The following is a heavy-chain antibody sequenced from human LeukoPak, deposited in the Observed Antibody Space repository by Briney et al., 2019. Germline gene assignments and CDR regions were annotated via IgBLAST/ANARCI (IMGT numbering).Heavy chain of an antibody. V-gene: IGHV3-74*01. J-gene: IGHJ3*01. CDR3: ATDAGHAFSF. Sequence: PGGSLRLSCAVSGLTFRNYWMHWVRQAPGKGLVWVSRIYSDGSSTTYADSVKGRFTISRDNAKNKLYLQMNSLRAEDTAVYYCATDAGHAFSFWGQGTMVTVSS. CDR2: IYSDGSST. CDR1: GLTFRNYW.